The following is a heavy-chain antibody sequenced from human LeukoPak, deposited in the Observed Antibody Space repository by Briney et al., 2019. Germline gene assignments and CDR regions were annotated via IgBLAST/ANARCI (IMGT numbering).Heavy chain of an antibody. CDR3: ATPLDYYDSGGYHQGGD. CDR1: GFTFSSYW. V-gene: IGHV3-7*03. D-gene: IGHD3-22*01. CDR2: IKQDGSKK. Sequence: GGSLRLSCAASGFTFSSYWMSWVRQAPGKGLEWVANIKQDGSKKNYVDSVKGRFTISRDNAKNSLYLQMNSLRAEDTAVYYCATPLDYYDSGGYHQGGDWGQGTLVTVSS. J-gene: IGHJ4*02.